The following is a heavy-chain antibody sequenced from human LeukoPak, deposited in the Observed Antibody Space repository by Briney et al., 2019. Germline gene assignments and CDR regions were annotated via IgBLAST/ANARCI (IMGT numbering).Heavy chain of an antibody. CDR3: ARLGCSGSSCYAVGDWFDP. D-gene: IGHD2-15*01. V-gene: IGHV4-34*01. CDR2: INHSGST. J-gene: IGHJ5*02. CDR1: GGSFSGHY. Sequence: SEILSLTCAVYGGSFSGHYWTWIRQPPGKGLEWIGEINHSGSTNYNPSLKSRVTISVDTSKNQFSLKLRSVTAADTAVYYCARLGCSGSSCYAVGDWFDPWGQGTLVTVSS.